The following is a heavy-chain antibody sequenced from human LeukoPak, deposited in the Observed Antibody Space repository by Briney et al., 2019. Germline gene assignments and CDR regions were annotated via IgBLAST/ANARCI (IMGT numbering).Heavy chain of an antibody. CDR3: ARAVPPNSGYSSSWSNGGFDY. Sequence: EASVKVSCKASGYTFTGYYMHWVRQAPGQGLEWMGWINPNSGGTNYAQKFQGRVTMTRDTSISTAYMELSRLRSDDTAVYYCARAVPPNSGYSSSWSNGGFDYWGQGTLVTVSS. V-gene: IGHV1-2*02. CDR1: GYTFTGYY. D-gene: IGHD6-13*01. CDR2: INPNSGGT. J-gene: IGHJ4*02.